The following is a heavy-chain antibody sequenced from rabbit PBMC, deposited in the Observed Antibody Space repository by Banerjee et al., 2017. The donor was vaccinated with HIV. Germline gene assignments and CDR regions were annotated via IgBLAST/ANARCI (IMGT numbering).Heavy chain of an antibody. D-gene: IGHD4-1*01. CDR1: GFSFSNKYV. CDR3: ARDLAGAIGWNFNL. Sequence: QEQLVESGGDLVKPEGSLTLTCTASGFSFSNKYVMCWVRQAPGKGLEWIACINTSSGNIVYATWAKGRFTISRTSSTTVALQMTSLTAADTATYFCARDLAGAIGWNFNLWGPGTLVTVS. CDR2: INTSSGNI. J-gene: IGHJ4*01. V-gene: IGHV1S45*01.